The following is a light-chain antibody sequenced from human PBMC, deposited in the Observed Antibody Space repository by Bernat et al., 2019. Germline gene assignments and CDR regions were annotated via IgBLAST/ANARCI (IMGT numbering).Light chain of an antibody. CDR1: QSVNSD. CDR2: GAS. Sequence: EIVMTQSPATLSVSPGESATLSCRASQSVNSDLAWYQLRPGQAPRLLIYGASTRAIGIPARFSGSGSGTEFTLTISSLQSEDFAVYYCQQFNSWPLHTFGQGTKLEIK. V-gene: IGKV3-15*01. CDR3: QQFNSWPLHT. J-gene: IGKJ2*01.